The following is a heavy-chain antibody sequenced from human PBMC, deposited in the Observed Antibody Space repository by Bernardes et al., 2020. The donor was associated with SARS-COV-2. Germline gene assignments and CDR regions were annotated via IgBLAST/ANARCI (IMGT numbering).Heavy chain of an antibody. D-gene: IGHD3-22*01. Sequence: GGSLRLSCAASGFTFSSYGMHWVRQAPGKGLEWVAVIWYDGSNKYYADSVKGRFTISRDNSKNTLYLQMNSLRAEDTAVYYCARTYYYDSSGYYWGPDYYYYGMDVWGQGTTVTVSS. V-gene: IGHV3-33*01. J-gene: IGHJ6*02. CDR3: ARTYYYDSSGYYWGPDYYYYGMDV. CDR2: IWYDGSNK. CDR1: GFTFSSYG.